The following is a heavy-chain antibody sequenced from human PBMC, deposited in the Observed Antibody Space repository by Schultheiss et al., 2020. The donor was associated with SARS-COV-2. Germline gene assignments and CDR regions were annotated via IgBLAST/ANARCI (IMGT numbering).Heavy chain of an antibody. Sequence: GGSLRLSCAASGFTFGGYWMSWVRQAPGKGLEWVANINQDGSEKNYVDPVKGRFTISRDNAKNALYLQMNNLRAEDTAVYYCARDSLHSDYWGQGTLVTVSS. J-gene: IGHJ4*02. CDR2: INQDGSEK. CDR1: GFTFGGYW. V-gene: IGHV3-7*01. D-gene: IGHD2-15*01. CDR3: ARDSLHSDY.